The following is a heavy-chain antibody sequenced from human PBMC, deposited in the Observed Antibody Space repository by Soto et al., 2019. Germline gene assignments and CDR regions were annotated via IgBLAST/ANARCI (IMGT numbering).Heavy chain of an antibody. V-gene: IGHV4-30-4*01. D-gene: IGHD5-18*01. Sequence: QVQLQESGPGLVKPSQTLSLTCTVSGGSISSGDYYWSWIRQPPGKGLEWIGYIYYSGSTYYNPPIKSRVTISVDTSKNQFSLKLSSVTAADTAVYYCARDRGYSYGIDFLNWGQGTLVTVSS. CDR1: GGSISSGDYY. CDR2: IYYSGST. CDR3: ARDRGYSYGIDFLN. J-gene: IGHJ4*02.